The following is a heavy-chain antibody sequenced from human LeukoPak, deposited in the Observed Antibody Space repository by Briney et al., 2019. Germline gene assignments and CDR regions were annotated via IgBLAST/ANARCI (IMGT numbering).Heavy chain of an antibody. Sequence: GGSLRLSCAASGFTSSSYAMSWVRQAPGKGLEWVSAISGSGGSTYYADSVKGRFTISRDNSKNTLYLQMNSLRAEDTAVYYCANAYYYDSSGYYGQDDYWGQGTLVTVSS. CDR3: ANAYYYDSSGYYGQDDY. D-gene: IGHD3-22*01. CDR1: GFTSSSYA. V-gene: IGHV3-23*01. J-gene: IGHJ4*02. CDR2: ISGSGGST.